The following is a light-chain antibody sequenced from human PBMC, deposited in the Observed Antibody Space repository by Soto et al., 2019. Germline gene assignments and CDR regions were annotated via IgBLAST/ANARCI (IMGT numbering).Light chain of an antibody. CDR2: RAS. CDR3: QQYNNWPRT. CDR1: QSLSGN. Sequence: EIVMTQSPATLSVSPGERVTLSCRASQSLSGNLAWYQQKPGLAPRLLINRASTRATGIPARFSGSGSKTEFTLTISSLQSEDFAVYYCQQYNNWPRTVGQGTKVDSK. V-gene: IGKV3-15*01. J-gene: IGKJ1*01.